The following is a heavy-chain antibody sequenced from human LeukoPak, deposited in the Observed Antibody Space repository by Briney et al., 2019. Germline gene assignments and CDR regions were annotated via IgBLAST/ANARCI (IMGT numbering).Heavy chain of an antibody. CDR2: INTDGTVT. CDR1: GFTFSHYG. Sequence: GGSLRLSCATSGFTFSHYGMHWVRQAPGKGLESVSRINTDGTVTTYADSVKGRFTVSRDNADNTMFLQMNSVRDEDTAVYYCATKQWLAPPPDSWGQGTPVTVSS. D-gene: IGHD6-19*01. CDR3: ATKQWLAPPPDS. J-gene: IGHJ4*02. V-gene: IGHV3-74*01.